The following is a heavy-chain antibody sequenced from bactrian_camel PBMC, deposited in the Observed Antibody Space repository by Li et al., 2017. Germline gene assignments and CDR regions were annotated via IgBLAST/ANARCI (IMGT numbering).Heavy chain of an antibody. V-gene: IGHV3S26*01. Sequence: LVESGGGSVQAGGSLRLSCAASGYTYSSYCMGWLRQAPGKEREGVAAIDSGGSTSYADSVKGRFTISQDNAKNTLYLQMNNLQPEDTGVYYCAAGNRVPCDIKDPERYNYWGQGTQVTVSS. CDR1: GYTYSSYC. CDR3: AAGNRVPCDIKDPERYNY. CDR2: IDSGGST. D-gene: IGHD1*01. J-gene: IGHJ4*01.